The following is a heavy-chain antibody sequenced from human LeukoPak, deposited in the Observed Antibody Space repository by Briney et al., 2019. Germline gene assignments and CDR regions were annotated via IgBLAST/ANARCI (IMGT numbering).Heavy chain of an antibody. Sequence: ASVKVSCKASGYTFTSFSITWVRQAPGQGLEWMGWISAYNGNTNYAQKLQGRVTMTTDTSTSTAYMELRSLRSDDTAVYYCARMGGELLGPWFDYWGQGTLVTVSS. J-gene: IGHJ4*02. CDR1: GYTFTSFS. V-gene: IGHV1-18*01. D-gene: IGHD1-26*01. CDR2: ISAYNGNT. CDR3: ARMGGELLGPWFDY.